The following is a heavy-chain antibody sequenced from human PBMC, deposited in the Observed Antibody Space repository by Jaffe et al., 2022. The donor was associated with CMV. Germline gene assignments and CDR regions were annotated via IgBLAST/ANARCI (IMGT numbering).Heavy chain of an antibody. V-gene: IGHV4-39*01. Sequence: QLQLQESGPGLVKPSETLSLTCTVSGGSISSSSYYWGWIRQPPGKGLEWIGSIYYSGSTYYNPSLKSRVTISVDTSKNQFSLKLSSVTAADTAVYYCAGGYNWNFPPYYGMDVWGQGTTVTVSS. J-gene: IGHJ6*02. D-gene: IGHD1-7*01. CDR3: AGGYNWNFPPYYGMDV. CDR2: IYYSGST. CDR1: GGSISSSSYY.